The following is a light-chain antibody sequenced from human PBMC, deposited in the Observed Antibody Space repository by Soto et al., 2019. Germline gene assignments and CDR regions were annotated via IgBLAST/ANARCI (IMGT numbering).Light chain of an antibody. CDR3: QQYGSSPPIT. CDR2: GAS. Sequence: EIVLTQSPGTLSLSPGERATLSCRASQSVSNNLTWYQQKPGQPPRLLIYGASSRATGIPDRFSGSGSGTDFTLTISRLEPEDFAVYYCQQYGSSPPITFGQGTRLEIK. J-gene: IGKJ5*01. CDR1: QSVSNN. V-gene: IGKV3-20*01.